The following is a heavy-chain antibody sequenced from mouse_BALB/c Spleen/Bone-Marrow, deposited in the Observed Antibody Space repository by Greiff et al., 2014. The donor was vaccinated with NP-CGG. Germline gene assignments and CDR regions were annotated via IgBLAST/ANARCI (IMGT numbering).Heavy chain of an antibody. CDR1: GYTFTSYY. Sequence: VKLVESGPELVKPGASVRISCKASGYTFTSYYIHWVKQRPGQGLEWIGWIYPGNVNTKYNEKFKGKATLTADKSSSTAYMQLSSLTPEDSAVYFCATYDYWGQGTTLTVSS. V-gene: IGHV1S56*01. CDR3: ATYDY. CDR2: IYPGNVNT. J-gene: IGHJ2*01.